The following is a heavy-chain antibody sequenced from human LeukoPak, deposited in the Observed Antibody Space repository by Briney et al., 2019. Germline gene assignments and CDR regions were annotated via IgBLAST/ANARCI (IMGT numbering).Heavy chain of an antibody. CDR2: IYHSGST. CDR1: GYSISSGYY. Sequence: SETLSLTCTVSGYSISSGYYWGWIRQPPGKGLEWIGSIYHSGSTYYNPSLKSRVTISVDTSKNQFSLKLSSVTAADTAVYYCARWELFVDDAFDIWGQGTMVTVSS. J-gene: IGHJ3*02. V-gene: IGHV4-38-2*02. CDR3: ARWELFVDDAFDI. D-gene: IGHD1-26*01.